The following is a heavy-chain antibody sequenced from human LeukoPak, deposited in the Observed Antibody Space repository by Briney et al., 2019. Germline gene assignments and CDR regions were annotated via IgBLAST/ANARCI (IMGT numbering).Heavy chain of an antibody. D-gene: IGHD5-12*01. CDR2: ISSSGGGT. CDR1: GFTFNNYA. Sequence: GESLKISCAASGFTFNNYAVNWVRQAPGKGLEWVSAISSSGGGTYYADSVKGRFTISRDNSKNTLYLQMNSLRVEDTAIYYCAKAPQGKSGYALPANWGQGTLVTVSS. V-gene: IGHV3-23*01. CDR3: AKAPQGKSGYALPAN. J-gene: IGHJ4*02.